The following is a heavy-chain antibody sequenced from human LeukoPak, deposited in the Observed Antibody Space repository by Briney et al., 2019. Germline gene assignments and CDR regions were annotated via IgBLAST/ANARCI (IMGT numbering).Heavy chain of an antibody. CDR3: ARGGDFWSGYKTHEYGLDV. V-gene: IGHV3-30-3*01. CDR1: GFTFSSYA. Sequence: GRSLRLSCAASGFTFSSYAMHWVRQAPGKGLEWVAVISYDGSNKYYADSVKGRFTISRDNSNKMQYLEMDSLRADDTAVYYCARGGDFWSGYKTHEYGLDVWGQGTTVTVSS. D-gene: IGHD3-3*01. J-gene: IGHJ6*02. CDR2: ISYDGSNK.